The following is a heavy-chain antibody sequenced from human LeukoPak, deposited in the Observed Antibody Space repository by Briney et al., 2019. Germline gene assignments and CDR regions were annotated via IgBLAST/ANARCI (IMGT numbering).Heavy chain of an antibody. Sequence: GGSLRLSCAASGFTFSSYWMNWVRQAPGKGLEWVANIKPDGSQKYYVDSVKGRFTISRDNPKNSLYLQMNSLSAEDTAVYFCAREAEQLFTLPDYWGQGTLVTVSS. CDR2: IKPDGSQK. CDR1: GFTFSSYW. CDR3: AREAEQLFTLPDY. J-gene: IGHJ4*02. D-gene: IGHD3-16*01. V-gene: IGHV3-7*01.